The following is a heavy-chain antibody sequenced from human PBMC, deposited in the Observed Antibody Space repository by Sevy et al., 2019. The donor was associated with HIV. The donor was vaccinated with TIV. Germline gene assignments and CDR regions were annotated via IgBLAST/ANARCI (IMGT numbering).Heavy chain of an antibody. CDR3: AKEEWDLDAFDV. J-gene: IGHJ3*01. V-gene: IGHV3-9*01. Sequence: GGSLRLSCAASGFTFIDYTKHWVRQVPGKGLEWVSGISWNSGDIDYADSVKGRFTISRDNAKNSLYLQMNSLRVEDTALYYCAKEEWDLDAFDVWGQGTMVTVSS. CDR1: GFTFIDYT. D-gene: IGHD1-26*01. CDR2: ISWNSGDI.